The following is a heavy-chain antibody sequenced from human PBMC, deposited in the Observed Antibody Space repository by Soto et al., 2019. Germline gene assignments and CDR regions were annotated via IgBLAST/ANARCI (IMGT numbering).Heavy chain of an antibody. CDR3: ARGLYSGWHYFDY. J-gene: IGHJ4*02. Sequence: EVQLVESGGGLVQPGGSLRLSCAASGFTVSSNYMSWVRQAPGKGLEWVSVIYSGGSTYNADSVKGRFTISRDNSKNTLYLQMNSLRAEDTAVYYCARGLYSGWHYFDYWGQGTLVTVSS. V-gene: IGHV3-66*01. CDR2: IYSGGST. CDR1: GFTVSSNY. D-gene: IGHD5-12*01.